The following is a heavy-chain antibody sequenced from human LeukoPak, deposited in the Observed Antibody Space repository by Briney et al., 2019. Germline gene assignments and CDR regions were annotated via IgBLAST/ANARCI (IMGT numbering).Heavy chain of an antibody. D-gene: IGHD3-10*01. CDR3: ATGHSDACDV. J-gene: IGHJ3*01. CDR1: GYTFSNNY. V-gene: IGHV1-46*01. CDR2: INAGGGST. Sequence: ASVKVSCKASGYTFSNNYIHWVRQAPGQGLEWMGIINAGGGSTTYAQKFHGRVTMTRDTFTSTVYMELSTLSSEDTAVYYCATGHSDACDVWGQGTLVTVSS.